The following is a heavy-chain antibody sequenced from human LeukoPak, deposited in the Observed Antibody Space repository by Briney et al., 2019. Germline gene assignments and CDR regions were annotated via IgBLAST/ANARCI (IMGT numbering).Heavy chain of an antibody. V-gene: IGHV3-30*03. CDR2: ISYDGSNK. Sequence: GGSLRLSCAASGFTFSSYGMHWVRQAPGKGLEWVAVISYDGSNKYYADSVKGRFTISRDNSKNTLYLQMNSLGAEDTAVYYCARASGGYIKGFFDYWGQGTLVTVSS. CDR1: GFTFSSYG. CDR3: ARASGGYIKGFFDY. D-gene: IGHD5-12*01. J-gene: IGHJ4*02.